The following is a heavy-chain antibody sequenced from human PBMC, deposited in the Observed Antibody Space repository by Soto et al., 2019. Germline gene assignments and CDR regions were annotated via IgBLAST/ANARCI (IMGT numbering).Heavy chain of an antibody. CDR3: AVSYYDNFSPRGAFDI. CDR1: GYTLTELS. CDR2: FDPEDGET. V-gene: IGHV1-24*01. J-gene: IGHJ3*02. D-gene: IGHD3-9*01. Sequence: SVKVSCKVSGYTLTELSMHWVRQAPGKGLEWMGGFDPEDGETIYAQKFQGRVTMTEDTSTDTAYMELSSLRSEDTAVYYCAVSYYDNFSPRGAFDIRGQGPMVTGSS.